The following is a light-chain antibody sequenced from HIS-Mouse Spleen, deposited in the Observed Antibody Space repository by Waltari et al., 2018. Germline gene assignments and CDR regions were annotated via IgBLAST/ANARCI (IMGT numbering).Light chain of an antibody. J-gene: IGLJ2*01. V-gene: IGLV3-1*01. Sequence: SYELTQPPSVSVSPGQTASITCSGDKSGDKYACWYQQKPGQSPVLVIYQDSKRPSGVPERFSGSNSGNTATLTISGTQAMDEADYYFQAWDSSTGVVFGGGTKLTVL. CDR3: QAWDSSTGVV. CDR1: KSGDKY. CDR2: QDS.